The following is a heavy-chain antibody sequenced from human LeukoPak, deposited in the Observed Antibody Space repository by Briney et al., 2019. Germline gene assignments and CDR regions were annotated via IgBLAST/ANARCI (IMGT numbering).Heavy chain of an antibody. CDR2: ISSSGSTI. CDR3: ARGGSEDIVVETPWGAFDY. Sequence: GGSLRLSCAASGFTFSDYYMSWIRQAPGKGLEWVSYISSSGSTIYYADSVKGRFTISRDNAKNSLYLQMNSLRAEDTAVYYCARGGSEDIVVETPWGAFDYWGQGTLVTVSS. D-gene: IGHD2-2*01. V-gene: IGHV3-11*01. CDR1: GFTFSDYY. J-gene: IGHJ4*02.